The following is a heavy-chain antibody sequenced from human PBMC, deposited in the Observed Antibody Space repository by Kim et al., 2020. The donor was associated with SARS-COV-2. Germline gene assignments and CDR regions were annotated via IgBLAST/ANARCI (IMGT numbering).Heavy chain of an antibody. CDR3: ARLSHLCSSTSCSDY. Sequence: PSLKGRVTISVYTTKNQFSLRLSSVTAADTAVYYCARLSHLCSSTSCSDYWGQGTLVTVSS. D-gene: IGHD2-2*01. J-gene: IGHJ4*02. V-gene: IGHV4-34*01.